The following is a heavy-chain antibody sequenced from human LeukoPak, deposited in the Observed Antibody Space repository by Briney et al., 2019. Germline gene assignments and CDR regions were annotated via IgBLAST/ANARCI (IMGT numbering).Heavy chain of an antibody. CDR1: GYTFTSYG. J-gene: IGHJ4*02. V-gene: IGHV1-18*01. Sequence: ASVKVSCKASGYTFTSYGISWVRQAPGQGLEWMGLISAYNGNTNYAQKLQGRVTMTIDTSTSTAYMELRSLRSDDTAVYYCARDIGAEMATIRLGYWGQGTLVTVSS. CDR3: ARDIGAEMATIRLGY. CDR2: ISAYNGNT. D-gene: IGHD5-24*01.